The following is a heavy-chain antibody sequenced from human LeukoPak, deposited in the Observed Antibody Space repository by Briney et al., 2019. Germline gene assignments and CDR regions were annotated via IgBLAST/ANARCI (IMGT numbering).Heavy chain of an antibody. V-gene: IGHV4-39*01. J-gene: IGHJ6*03. D-gene: IGHD3-10*01. CDR1: GGSIRSNSYY. CDR2: IYFSGNT. Sequence: SETLSLTCTVSGGSIRSNSYYWGWIRQPPGKGLEWIGSIYFSGNTYYNPSLRSRVTISVDTSKNQFSLKLSSVTAADTAVYYCATGSSRYYYYMDVWGKGTTVTVSS. CDR3: ATGSSRYYYYMDV.